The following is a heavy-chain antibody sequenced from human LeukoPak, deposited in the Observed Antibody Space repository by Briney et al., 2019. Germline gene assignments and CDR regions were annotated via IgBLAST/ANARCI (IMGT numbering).Heavy chain of an antibody. CDR1: GFLFSNSW. V-gene: IGHV3-7*01. Sequence: GGSLRLSCADSGFLFSNSWMAWVRQAPGRGLEWLANINQDGSAKTCVDSVKGRFTISRDNAKNSLYLQMNSLRAEDTAMYYCARDPLRRFDYWGRGTLLTASS. CDR2: INQDGSAK. CDR3: ARDPLRRFDY. J-gene: IGHJ4*02.